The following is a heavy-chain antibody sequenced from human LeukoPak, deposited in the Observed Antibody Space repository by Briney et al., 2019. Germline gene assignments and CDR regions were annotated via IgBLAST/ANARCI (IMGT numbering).Heavy chain of an antibody. D-gene: IGHD4-17*01. J-gene: IGHJ4*02. CDR3: AGVPTTVTLGDY. V-gene: IGHV3-33*01. CDR2: IWCDGSNK. Sequence: GRSLRLSCAASGFTFSSYDMHWVRQAPGKGLEWVAVIWCDGSNKYYADSVKGRFTISRDNSKNTLYLQMNSLRAGDTAVYYCAGVPTTVTLGDYWGQGTLVTVSS. CDR1: GFTFSSYD.